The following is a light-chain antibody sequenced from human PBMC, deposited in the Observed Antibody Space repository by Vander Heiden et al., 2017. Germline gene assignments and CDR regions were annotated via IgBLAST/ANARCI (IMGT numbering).Light chain of an antibody. V-gene: IGLV1-40*01. Sequence: QSVLTQPPSVSGAPGQRAPISCTRCNTNIGGGYRVHWYQQVPGTAPKLLIYNNNNRPSGVPDRFSGSNSGTSASLAITGLQTEDEADYYCQCYDNGRNLVFGGGTKVTVL. CDR3: QCYDNGRNLV. CDR2: NNN. CDR1: NTNIGGGYR. J-gene: IGLJ2*01.